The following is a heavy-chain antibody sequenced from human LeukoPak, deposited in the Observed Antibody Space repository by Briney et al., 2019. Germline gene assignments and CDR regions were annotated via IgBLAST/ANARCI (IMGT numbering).Heavy chain of an antibody. Sequence: LSGGSLRLSCAASGFTFSSYAMSWVRQAPGKGLEWVSAISGSGGSTYYADSVKGRFTISRDNSKNTLYLQMNSLGAEDAAVYYCAKDPSGCSSTSCYGGTAFDIWGQGTMVTVSS. CDR2: ISGSGGST. J-gene: IGHJ3*02. V-gene: IGHV3-23*01. CDR3: AKDPSGCSSTSCYGGTAFDI. D-gene: IGHD2-2*01. CDR1: GFTFSSYA.